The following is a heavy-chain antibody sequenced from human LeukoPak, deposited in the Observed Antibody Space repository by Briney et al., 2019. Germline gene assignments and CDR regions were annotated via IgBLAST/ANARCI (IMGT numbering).Heavy chain of an antibody. CDR2: IYTSGST. D-gene: IGHD4-17*01. CDR1: GGPISSYY. J-gene: IGHJ4*02. CDR3: ARERDGDTGYGDYGTQAYYYFDY. V-gene: IGHV4-4*07. Sequence: SKTLSLTCTVSGGPISSYYWSWIRQPAGKGLEWIGRIYTSGSTNYNPSLKSRVTMSVDTSKNQFSLKLSSVTAADTAVYYCARERDGDTGYGDYGTQAYYYFDYWGQGTRVTVPS.